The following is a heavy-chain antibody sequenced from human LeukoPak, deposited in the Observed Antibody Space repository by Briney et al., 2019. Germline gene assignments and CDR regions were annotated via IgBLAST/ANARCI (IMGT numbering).Heavy chain of an antibody. Sequence: PGGSLRLSCAASGFTFSNYTIHWVRQAPGKGLDWVAVVSFDGSKKYYADSVKGRFTISRDNSKNTLYLQMNTLRPDDTAVYYCTRAKRGPFDYPRQPSLVTVSS. J-gene: IGHJ4*01. CDR1: GFTFSNYT. V-gene: IGHV3-30-3*01. CDR2: VSFDGSKK. CDR3: TRAKRGPFDY.